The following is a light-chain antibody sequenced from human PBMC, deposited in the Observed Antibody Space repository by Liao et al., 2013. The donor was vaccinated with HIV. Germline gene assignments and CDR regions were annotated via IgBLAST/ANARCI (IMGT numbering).Light chain of an antibody. CDR2: QDN. Sequence: SYELTQSPSVSVSPGQTASITCSGDKLGDKYTCWYQQKPGQSPVMIIYQDNKRPLGIPERFSGSNSGNTATLTISGTQPVDEAEYFCQAWDSSAEVVFGGGTTLTVL. J-gene: IGLJ2*01. V-gene: IGLV3-1*01. CDR3: QAWDSSAEVV. CDR1: KLGDKY.